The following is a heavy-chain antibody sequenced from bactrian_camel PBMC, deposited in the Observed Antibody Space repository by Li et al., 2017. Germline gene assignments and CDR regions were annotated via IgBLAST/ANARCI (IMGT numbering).Heavy chain of an antibody. CDR1: GYGHITKC. D-gene: IGHD5*01. CDR3: AAASRTGRVFEYNY. J-gene: IGHJ4*01. V-gene: IGHV3S53*01. CDR2: IESTGST. Sequence: HVQLVESGGGSVTAGGSLRLSCSPSGYGHITKCMGWFRQAPGKEREGVAAIESTGSTSYADSAKGRFTISRDNDKNTLYLQMNSLKPEDTALYHCAAASRTGRVFEYNYWGQGTQVTVS.